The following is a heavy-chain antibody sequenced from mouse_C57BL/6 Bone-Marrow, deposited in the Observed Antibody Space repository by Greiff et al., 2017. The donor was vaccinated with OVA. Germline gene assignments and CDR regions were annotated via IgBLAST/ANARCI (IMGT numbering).Heavy chain of an antibody. V-gene: IGHV14-3*01. CDR2: IDPANGNT. Sequence: VQLQQSVAELVRPGASVKLSCTASGFNIKNTYMPWVKQRPEQGLEWIGRIDPANGNTKYAPKFQGKATITADTSSNTAYLQLSSLTSEDTAIYYCARLWLLLHWYFDVWGTGTTVTVSS. J-gene: IGHJ1*03. CDR1: GFNIKNTY. CDR3: ARLWLLLHWYFDV. D-gene: IGHD2-3*01.